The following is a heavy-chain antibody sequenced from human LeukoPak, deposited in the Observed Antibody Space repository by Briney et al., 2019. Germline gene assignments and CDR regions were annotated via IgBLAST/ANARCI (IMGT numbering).Heavy chain of an antibody. Sequence: SQTLSLTCAISGDSVSTNGAAWNWVRQSPSRGLEWLGRTYYRSKWYNDYAVSVKSRITINPDTSKNQFSLQLDSVTPEDTALYYCARGAYGSYNWFDPWGQGTLVTVSS. V-gene: IGHV6-1*01. D-gene: IGHD3-10*01. CDR3: ARGAYGSYNWFDP. J-gene: IGHJ5*02. CDR2: TYYRSKWYN. CDR1: GDSVSTNGAA.